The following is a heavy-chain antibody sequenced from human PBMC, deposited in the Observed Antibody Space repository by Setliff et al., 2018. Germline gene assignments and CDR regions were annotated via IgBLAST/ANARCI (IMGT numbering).Heavy chain of an antibody. Sequence: PSETLSLTCAVSGYSINSGYYWGWIRQSPGKGLEWIGSIYRDGNTYYNPSLRSRVTISVDTSKNQFSLNLSSVTAADTAVYYCARDGYGDDWNTFVDVYYYYMDVWGKGTTGTVS. CDR2: IYRDGNT. V-gene: IGHV4-38-2*02. CDR3: ARDGYGDDWNTFVDVYYYYMDV. D-gene: IGHD5-18*01. CDR1: GYSINSGYY. J-gene: IGHJ6*03.